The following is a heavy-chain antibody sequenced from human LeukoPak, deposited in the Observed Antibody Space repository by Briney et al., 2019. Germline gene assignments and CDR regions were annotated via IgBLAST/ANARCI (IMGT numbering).Heavy chain of an antibody. CDR2: IIPIFGTA. CDR1: GYTFTGYY. J-gene: IGHJ4*02. CDR3: ARETYSGSYSYYFDY. D-gene: IGHD1-26*01. Sequence: SVKVSCKASGYTFTGYYMHWVRQAPGQGLEWMGGIIPIFGTANYAQKFQGRVTITADKSTSTAYMELSSLRSEDTAVYYCARETYSGSYSYYFDYWGQGTLVTVSS. V-gene: IGHV1-69*06.